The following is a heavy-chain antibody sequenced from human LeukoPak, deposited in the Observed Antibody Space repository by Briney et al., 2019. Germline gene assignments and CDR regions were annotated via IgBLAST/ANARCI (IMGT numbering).Heavy chain of an antibody. Sequence: SQTLSLTCAVSGGSISSGGYSWSWIRQPPGKGLEWIGYIYHSGSTYYNPSLKSRVTISVDRSKNQFSLKLSSVTAADTAVYCCATETTSPYYGMDVWGKGTTVTVSS. V-gene: IGHV4-30-2*01. CDR1: GGSISSGGYS. D-gene: IGHD1-14*01. CDR3: ATETTSPYYGMDV. J-gene: IGHJ6*04. CDR2: IYHSGST.